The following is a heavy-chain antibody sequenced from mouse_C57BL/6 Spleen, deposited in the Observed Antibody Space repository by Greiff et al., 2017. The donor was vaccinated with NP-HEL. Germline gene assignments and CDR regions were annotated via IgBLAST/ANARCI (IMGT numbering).Heavy chain of an antibody. V-gene: IGHV14-2*01. Sequence: VQLKESGAELVKPGASVKLSCTASGFNIKDYYMHWVKQRTEQGLEWIGRIDPEDGETKYDPKFQGKATITADTSSNTAYLQLSSLTSEDTAVYYCALYYYGDYFDYWGQGTTLTVSS. CDR1: GFNIKDYY. CDR2: IDPEDGET. D-gene: IGHD1-1*01. CDR3: ALYYYGDYFDY. J-gene: IGHJ2*01.